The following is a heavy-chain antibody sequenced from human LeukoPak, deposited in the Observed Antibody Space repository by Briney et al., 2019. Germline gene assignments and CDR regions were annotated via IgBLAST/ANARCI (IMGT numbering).Heavy chain of an antibody. Sequence: HGESLKISCKGSGYSFTSYWIGWVRQMPGKGLEWMGIIYPGDSDTRYSPSFQGQVTISADKSISTAYLQWSSLKASDTAMYYCARLGSYGHPNNWFDPWGQGTLVTVSS. CDR3: ARLGSYGHPNNWFDP. CDR1: GYSFTSYW. D-gene: IGHD3-16*01. J-gene: IGHJ5*02. V-gene: IGHV5-51*01. CDR2: IYPGDSDT.